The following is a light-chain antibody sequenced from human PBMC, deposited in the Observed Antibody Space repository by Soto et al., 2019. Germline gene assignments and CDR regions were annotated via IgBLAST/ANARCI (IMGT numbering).Light chain of an antibody. V-gene: IGLV2-14*01. Sequence: QSVLAQPASVSGSFGQSITISCSGPNTDLGVYGYVSWYQHQPGKAPKLLIYDVNNRPSGISDRFSGSKSGYTASLTISGLQAEDEADYFCFSKISGFVYGFGTGTKVTVL. CDR2: DVN. CDR1: NTDLGVYGY. CDR3: FSKISGFVYG. J-gene: IGLJ1*01.